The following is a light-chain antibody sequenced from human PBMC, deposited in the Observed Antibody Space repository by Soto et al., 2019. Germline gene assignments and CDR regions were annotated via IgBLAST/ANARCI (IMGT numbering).Light chain of an antibody. Sequence: EIVLTQSPGTLSLSPGERATLSCMASQSVSSDLAWYHQKPGQAPRLLIYGASTRATDIPARFSGSGSGTEFTLTISSLQSEDFALYYCQQYNNWPLTFGGGTKVDI. V-gene: IGKV3-15*01. J-gene: IGKJ4*01. CDR1: QSVSSD. CDR2: GAS. CDR3: QQYNNWPLT.